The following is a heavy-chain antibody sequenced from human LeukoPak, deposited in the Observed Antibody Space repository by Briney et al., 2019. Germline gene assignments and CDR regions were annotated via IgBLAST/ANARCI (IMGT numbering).Heavy chain of an antibody. V-gene: IGHV4-34*01. J-gene: IGHJ6*03. CDR1: GGSFSGYY. Sequence: PSETLSLTCAVYGGSFSGYYWAWIRQPPGKGLEWLGSMYDSGSTYDNPSLKSRVTISADTSKNQFSLKLSSVTAADTAVYYCARVIYDYAREAYYYYYMDVWGKGTTVTISS. D-gene: IGHD3-16*01. CDR2: MYDSGST. CDR3: ARVIYDYAREAYYYYYMDV.